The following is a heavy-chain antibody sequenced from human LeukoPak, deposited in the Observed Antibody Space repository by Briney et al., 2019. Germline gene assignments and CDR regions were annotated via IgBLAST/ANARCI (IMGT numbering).Heavy chain of an antibody. V-gene: IGHV4-59*11. J-gene: IGHJ5*02. CDR2: IYYSGST. D-gene: IGHD4-17*01. CDR1: GGSISSHY. CDR3: ARGNVGHDYGDYWFDP. Sequence: SETLSLTCTVSGGSISSHYWSWIRQPPGKGLEWIGYIYYSGSTNYNPSLKRRVTISVDTSKNQFSLKLGSVTAADTAVYYCARGNVGHDYGDYWFDPWGQGTLVTVSS.